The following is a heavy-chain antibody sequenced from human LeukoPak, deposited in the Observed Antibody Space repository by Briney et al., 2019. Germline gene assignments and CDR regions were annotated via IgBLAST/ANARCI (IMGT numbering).Heavy chain of an antibody. CDR2: INHSGCT. Sequence: SETLSLTCAVYGGSFSGYYWSWIRQPPGKGLEWIGEINHSGCTNYNPSLKSRVTISVDTSKNQFSLKLSSVTAADTAVYYCASVGVVAATQQYNWFDPWGQGALVTVSS. CDR1: GGSFSGYY. D-gene: IGHD2-15*01. CDR3: ASVGVVAATQQYNWFDP. J-gene: IGHJ5*02. V-gene: IGHV4-34*01.